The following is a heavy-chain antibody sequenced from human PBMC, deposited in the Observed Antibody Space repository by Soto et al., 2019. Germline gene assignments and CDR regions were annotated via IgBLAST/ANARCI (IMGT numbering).Heavy chain of an antibody. CDR3: ARERAVSANFFDF. V-gene: IGHV1-3*01. D-gene: IGHD2-21*02. J-gene: IGHJ4*02. CDR2: INAGSGST. Sequence: ASVKVSCKASGGTFSSYAISWVRQAPGQGLEWMGWINAGSGSTRYSQNFQGRVTITRDTSATTAYMELSSLIFEDTGVYYCARERAVSANFFDFWGQGTLVTVSS. CDR1: GGTFSSYA.